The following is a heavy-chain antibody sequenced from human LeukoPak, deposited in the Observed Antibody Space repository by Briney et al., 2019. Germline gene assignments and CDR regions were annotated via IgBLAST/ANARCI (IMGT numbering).Heavy chain of an antibody. J-gene: IGHJ3*02. CDR3: ARGGEYAFDI. Sequence: SETLSLTCTVSGGSISSYYWSWIRQPPRKGLEWIGYIYYSGSTNYNPSLKSRVTISVDTSKNQFSLKLSSVTAADTAVYYCARGGEYAFDIWGQGTMVTVSS. V-gene: IGHV4-59*01. CDR1: GGSISSYY. CDR2: IYYSGST. D-gene: IGHD3-16*01.